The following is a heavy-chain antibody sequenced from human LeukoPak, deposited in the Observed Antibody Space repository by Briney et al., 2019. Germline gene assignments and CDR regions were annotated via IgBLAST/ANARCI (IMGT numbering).Heavy chain of an antibody. CDR1: GFTFSSHG. Sequence: GRSLRLSCAASGFTFSSHGMHWVRQAPGKGLEWVALIWNDGSKKYYADSVKGRFTISRDNSENTLSLQMNSLRAEDTAVYYCARDNWSCSTISCHRLDSWGQGTLVTVSS. CDR3: ARDNWSCSTISCHRLDS. V-gene: IGHV3-33*01. D-gene: IGHD2-2*01. J-gene: IGHJ4*02. CDR2: IWNDGSKK.